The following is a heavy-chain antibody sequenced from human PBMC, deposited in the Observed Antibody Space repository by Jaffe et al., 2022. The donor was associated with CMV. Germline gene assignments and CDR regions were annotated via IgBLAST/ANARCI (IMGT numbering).Heavy chain of an antibody. V-gene: IGHV1-18*04. CDR2: ISAYNGNT. CDR1: GYTFTSYG. J-gene: IGHJ4*02. D-gene: IGHD3-3*01. Sequence: QVQLVQSGAEVKKPGASVKVSCKASGYTFTSYGISWVRQAPGQGLEWMGWISAYNGNTNYAQKLQGRVTMTTDTSTSTAYMELRSLRSDDTAVYYCARAGQGDYDFWSGYSSFDYWGQGTLVTVSS. CDR3: ARAGQGDYDFWSGYSSFDY.